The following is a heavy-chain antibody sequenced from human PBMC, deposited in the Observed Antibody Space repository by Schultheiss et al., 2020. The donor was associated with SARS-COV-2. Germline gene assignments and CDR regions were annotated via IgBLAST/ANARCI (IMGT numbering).Heavy chain of an antibody. V-gene: IGHV4-61*08. CDR2: INHSGST. D-gene: IGHD3-3*01. CDR3: ARHYDFWSGLDV. Sequence: SETLSLTCTVSGGSISSGGYYWSWIRQHPGKGLEWIGEINHSGSTNYNPSLKSRVTISVDTSKNQFSLKLSSVTAADTAVYYCARHYDFWSGLDVWGQGTTVTVSS. CDR1: GGSISSGGYY. J-gene: IGHJ6*02.